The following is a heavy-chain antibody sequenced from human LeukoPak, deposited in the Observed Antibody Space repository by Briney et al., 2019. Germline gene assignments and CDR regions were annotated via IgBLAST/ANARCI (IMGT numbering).Heavy chain of an antibody. J-gene: IGHJ3*02. CDR3: ARVPYDSRVLGAFDI. V-gene: IGHV4-4*02. CDR1: GGSISSSNW. CDR2: IYHSGST. D-gene: IGHD3-22*01. Sequence: SETLSLTCAVSGGSISSSNWWSWVRQPPGKGLEWIGEIYHSGSTNYNPSLKSRVTISVDKSKNQFSLRLSSVTAADTAVYYCARVPYDSRVLGAFDIWGQGTMVTVSS.